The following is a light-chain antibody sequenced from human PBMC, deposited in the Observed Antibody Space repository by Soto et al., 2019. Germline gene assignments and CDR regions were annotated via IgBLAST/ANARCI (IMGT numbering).Light chain of an antibody. Sequence: EIVMTQSPVTLSVSPGERATLSCTASQSISSSLAWYQQKPAQAPRLLIYGASTRSTGIPARFSGSGSGTEFTLTIGGLQSEDFAVYDCQQYNYWPRTFGQGTKVEIK. CDR1: QSISSS. CDR3: QQYNYWPRT. V-gene: IGKV3-15*01. CDR2: GAS. J-gene: IGKJ1*01.